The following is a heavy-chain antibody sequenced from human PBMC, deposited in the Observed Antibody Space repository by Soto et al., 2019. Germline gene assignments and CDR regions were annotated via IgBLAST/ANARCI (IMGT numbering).Heavy chain of an antibody. D-gene: IGHD2-8*01. J-gene: IGHJ4*02. V-gene: IGHV1-69*06. CDR3: ARDGGPGYCTNGVCFSR. Sequence: SLKVSCTATGGTFSSYAISWVRQAPGQGLEWMGGIIPIFGTANYAQKFQGSVTITADKSTSTAYMELSSLRSEDTAVYYCARDGGPGYCTNGVCFSRWREGTLVTAS. CDR2: IIPIFGTA. CDR1: GGTFSSYA.